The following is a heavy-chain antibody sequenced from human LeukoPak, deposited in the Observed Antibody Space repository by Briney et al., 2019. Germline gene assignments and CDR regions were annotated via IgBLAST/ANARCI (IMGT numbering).Heavy chain of an antibody. D-gene: IGHD1-7*01. CDR1: GFTFSRYA. CDR2: ISDDFGT. CDR3: AKSQGNYYFEY. V-gene: IGHV3-23*01. J-gene: IGHJ4*02. Sequence: PGGSLRLSCAASGFTFSRYAVSYLRQAPGKGLEWVAAISDDFGTYHADSVKGRFTISRDNSKNTLYLQMNSLGAEDTAVFYCAKSQGNYYFEYWGQGTLVTVSS.